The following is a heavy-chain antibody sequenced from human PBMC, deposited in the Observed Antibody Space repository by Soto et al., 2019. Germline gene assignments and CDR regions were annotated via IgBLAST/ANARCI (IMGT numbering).Heavy chain of an antibody. J-gene: IGHJ6*02. D-gene: IGHD2-2*02. CDR1: GFTFSSYS. CDR3: ARDHGYCSSTSCYTGGYYYYYGMDV. V-gene: IGHV3-21*01. CDR2: ISSSSSYI. Sequence: EVQLVESGGGLVKPGGSLRLSCAASGFTFSSYSMNWVRQAPGKGLEWVSSISSSSSYIYYADSVKGRFTISRDNAKNSLYLQMNSLRAEDTAVYYCARDHGYCSSTSCYTGGYYYYYGMDVWDQGTTVTVSS.